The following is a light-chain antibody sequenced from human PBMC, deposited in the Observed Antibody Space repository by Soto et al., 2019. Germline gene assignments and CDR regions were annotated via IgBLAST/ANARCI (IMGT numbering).Light chain of an antibody. CDR3: STWDDSLNGPL. J-gene: IGLJ2*01. CDR1: SSNIGGNT. V-gene: IGLV1-44*01. Sequence: QSVLTQLPSASGTPGQRVTISCSGSSSNIGGNTVNWYQQVPGAAPKLIIFNNSQRPSGVPDRFSGSKSGTSASLAIGGLQSEDEADYYCSTWDDSLNGPLFGGGTKVTVL. CDR2: NNS.